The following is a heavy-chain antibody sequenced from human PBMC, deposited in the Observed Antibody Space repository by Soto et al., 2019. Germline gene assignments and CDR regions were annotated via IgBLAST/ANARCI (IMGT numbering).Heavy chain of an antibody. CDR2: ISTTSSTI. Sequence: PGGSLRLSCAASGFTFSSYSMNWVRQAPGKGLEWVSYISTTSSTIYYADSVKGRFTISRDNAKNSLYLQMNSLRAEDTAVYYSPMVDCVHLPDYDMGVWGQGTTVTVSS. CDR3: PMVDCVHLPDYDMGV. CDR1: GFTFSSYS. J-gene: IGHJ6*02. V-gene: IGHV3-48*01. D-gene: IGHD2-15*01.